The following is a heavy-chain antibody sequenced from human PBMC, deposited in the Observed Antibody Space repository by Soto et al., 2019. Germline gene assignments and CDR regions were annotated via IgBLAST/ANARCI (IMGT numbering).Heavy chain of an antibody. V-gene: IGHV1-46*01. CDR3: ARGGPWSGSYCGGDCYQAGLDY. D-gene: IGHD2-21*01. CDR2: INTRGGST. CDR1: GYTFTSYY. Sequence: GASVQVSCKASGYTFTSYYMHWVRQAPGQGLEWMGLINTRGGSTWYAQKFQGRVTVARDTSTSTAYMELSSLRSEDTAVYYCARGGPWSGSYCGGDCYQAGLDYWGQGTLVTVSS. J-gene: IGHJ4*02.